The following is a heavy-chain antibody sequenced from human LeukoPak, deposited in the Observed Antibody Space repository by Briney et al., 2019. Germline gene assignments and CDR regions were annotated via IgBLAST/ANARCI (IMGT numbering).Heavy chain of an antibody. Sequence: SETLSLTCTVSGGSISSSSYYWGWIRQPPGKGLEWIGSIYYSGSTYYNPSLKSRVTISVDTSKNQFSLKLSSVTAADTAVYYCARDWVLTYYYDSSGYPYFDYWGQGTLVTVSS. V-gene: IGHV4-39*07. CDR1: GGSISSSSYY. D-gene: IGHD3-22*01. CDR2: IYYSGST. J-gene: IGHJ4*02. CDR3: ARDWVLTYYYDSSGYPYFDY.